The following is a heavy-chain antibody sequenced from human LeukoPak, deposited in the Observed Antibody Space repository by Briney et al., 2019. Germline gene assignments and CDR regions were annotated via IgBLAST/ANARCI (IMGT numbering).Heavy chain of an antibody. J-gene: IGHJ4*02. V-gene: IGHV3-66*01. CDR3: ARDLSIRRFDY. D-gene: IGHD5-24*01. Sequence: PGGSLRLSCAASGFTVSSNYMSWVRPAPGKGLEWVSVIYSGGSTYYADSVKGRFTISRDNSKNTLYLQMNSLRAEDTAVYYCARDLSIRRFDYWGQGTLVTVSS. CDR2: IYSGGST. CDR1: GFTVSSNY.